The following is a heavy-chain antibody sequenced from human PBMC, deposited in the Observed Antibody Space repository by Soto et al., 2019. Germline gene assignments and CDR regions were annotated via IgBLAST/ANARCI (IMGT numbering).Heavy chain of an antibody. Sequence: EVQLVESGGRLVKPGGSLRLSCAASGFALSTYSIGWVRQAPGKGLEWVSFTFNFDGSLYYADSVKGRFAISRDNAKNSIYPQMNSLRAEDTAVYFCAREEGYCGGGSCFRSAFGLLGQGTVVTVSS. CDR1: GFALSTYS. CDR2: TFNFDGSL. V-gene: IGHV3-21*01. D-gene: IGHD2-15*01. J-gene: IGHJ3*01. CDR3: AREEGYCGGGSCFRSAFGL.